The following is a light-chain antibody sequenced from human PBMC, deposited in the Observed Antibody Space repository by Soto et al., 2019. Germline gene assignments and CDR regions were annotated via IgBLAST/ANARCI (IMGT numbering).Light chain of an antibody. J-gene: IGLJ1*01. V-gene: IGLV2-14*01. CDR1: SSDVGDYNY. CDR3: SSYTSISTYV. CDR2: EVN. Sequence: QSALAQPASVSGSPGQSITISCTGTSSDVGDYNYVSWYQHHPGKAPKLIIYEVNNRPSGVSNRFSGSKSGSTASLTTSGLQAEDEADYYCSSYTSISTYVFGTGTKVTVL.